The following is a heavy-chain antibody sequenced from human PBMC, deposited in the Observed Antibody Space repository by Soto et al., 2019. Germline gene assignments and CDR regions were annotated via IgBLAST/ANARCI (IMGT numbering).Heavy chain of an antibody. CDR2: ISGSGGST. CDR1: GFTFSSYA. Sequence: GGSLRLSCAASGFTFSSYAMSWVRQAPGKGLEWVSAISGSGGSTYYADPVKGRFTISRDNSKNTLYLQMNSLRAEDTAVYYCAKIGAGTSGFENYYYYYGMDVWGQGTTVTVSS. V-gene: IGHV3-23*01. D-gene: IGHD6-13*01. CDR3: AKIGAGTSGFENYYYYYGMDV. J-gene: IGHJ6*02.